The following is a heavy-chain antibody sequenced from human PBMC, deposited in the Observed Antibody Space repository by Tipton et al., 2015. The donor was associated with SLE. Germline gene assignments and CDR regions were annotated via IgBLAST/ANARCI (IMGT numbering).Heavy chain of an antibody. V-gene: IGHV4-59*12. CDR3: ARPPSYISPSEVLFDS. CDR1: GGSINVYY. J-gene: IGHJ4*02. Sequence: TLSLTCSVSGGSINVYYWSWVRQPPGKGLEWIGYVSYSGSTNYNPSLQSRVTISVDTSKNQFSLKLSSVTAADTAVYYCARPPSYISPSEVLFDSWGQGMLVTVSS. CDR2: VSYSGST. D-gene: IGHD6-6*01.